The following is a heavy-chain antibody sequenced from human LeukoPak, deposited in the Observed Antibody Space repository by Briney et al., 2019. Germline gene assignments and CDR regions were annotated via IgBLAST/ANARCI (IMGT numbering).Heavy chain of an antibody. Sequence: ASVTVSCKASGYTFTSYGISWVRQAPGQGLEWMGWISAYNGNTNYAQKLQGRVTMTTDTSTSTGYMELRSLRSDDTGVYYWARDRYGSGSYYLVWGQGTLVTVSS. CDR2: ISAYNGNT. D-gene: IGHD3-10*01. J-gene: IGHJ4*02. CDR1: GYTFTSYG. CDR3: ARDRYGSGSYYLV. V-gene: IGHV1-18*01.